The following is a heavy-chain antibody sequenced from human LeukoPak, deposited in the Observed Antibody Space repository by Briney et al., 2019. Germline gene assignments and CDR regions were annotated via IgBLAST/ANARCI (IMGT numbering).Heavy chain of an antibody. CDR3: ARGVDYDFWSGSGCYMDV. V-gene: IGHV1-8*03. CDR2: MNPNSGNT. D-gene: IGHD3-3*01. J-gene: IGHJ6*03. CDR1: GYTFTSYD. Sequence: ASVKVSCKASGYTFTSYDINWVRQATGQGLEWMGWMNPNSGNTGYAQKFQGRVTITRNTSISTAYMELSSLRSEDTAVYYCARGVDYDFWSGSGCYMDVWGKGTTVTVPS.